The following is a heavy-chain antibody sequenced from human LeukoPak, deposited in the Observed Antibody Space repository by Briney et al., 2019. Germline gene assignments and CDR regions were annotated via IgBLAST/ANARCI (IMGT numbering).Heavy chain of an antibody. D-gene: IGHD4-17*01. CDR3: AKDRYGYSGGYFDL. V-gene: IGHV3-23*01. CDR2: ISGTGGRI. J-gene: IGHJ2*01. Sequence: GASLRLSCAPSGITFSSYAMSWVRQAPGKGLEWVSAISGTGGRIYYGDSVKGRFTISRDNSKNTLYLQMNSLRAEDTAIYYCAKDRYGYSGGYFDLWGRGTLVTVSS. CDR1: GITFSSYA.